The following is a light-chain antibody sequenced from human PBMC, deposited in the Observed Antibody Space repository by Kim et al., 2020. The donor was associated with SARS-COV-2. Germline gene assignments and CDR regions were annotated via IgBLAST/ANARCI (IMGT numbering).Light chain of an antibody. Sequence: QSALTQPASVSGSPGQSITISCTGTSSDVGGYNYVSWYQQYPGKAPKLMIYDVTKRPSGVSDRFSGSKSGNTASLTISGLQAADEADYYCSSYTTSSTSVFGGGTKLTVL. CDR2: DVT. V-gene: IGLV2-14*01. CDR3: SSYTTSSTSV. J-gene: IGLJ2*01. CDR1: SSDVGGYNY.